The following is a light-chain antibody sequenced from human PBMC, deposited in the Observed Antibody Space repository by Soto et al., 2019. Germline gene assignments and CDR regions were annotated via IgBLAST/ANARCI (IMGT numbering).Light chain of an antibody. J-gene: IGKJ1*01. CDR3: QQYYSIWT. CDR1: QSLFYSSNNQNY. Sequence: DIVLTQSPDSLAVSLGERATINCKSSQSLFYSSNNQNYLSWYQQKPGQPPKLLIYWASTREFGVPDRFSGSGSGTDFTLNISNLQAEDVAVYYCQQYYSIWTFGQGTKVEI. CDR2: WAS. V-gene: IGKV4-1*01.